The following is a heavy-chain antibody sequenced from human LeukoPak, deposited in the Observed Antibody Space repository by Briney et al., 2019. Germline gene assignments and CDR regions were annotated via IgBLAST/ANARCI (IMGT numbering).Heavy chain of an antibody. D-gene: IGHD3-9*01. V-gene: IGHV4-39*01. CDR1: GGSISSSSYY. J-gene: IGHJ4*02. CDR2: IYYSGST. Sequence: PSETLSLTCTVSGGSISSSSYYWGWIRQPPGQGLEWIGSIYYSGSTYYNPSLKSRVTISVDTSKNQFSLKLSSVTAADTAVYYCARHDYDISFDYWGQGTLVTVSS. CDR3: ARHDYDISFDY.